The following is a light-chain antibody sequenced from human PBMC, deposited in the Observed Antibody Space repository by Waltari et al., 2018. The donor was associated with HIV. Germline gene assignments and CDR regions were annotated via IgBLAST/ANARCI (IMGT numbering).Light chain of an antibody. J-gene: IGLJ2*01. V-gene: IGLV2-23*01. CDR3: CSYAGSFVI. Sequence: QSALTQPASVSGSPGQSITISCTGTSSDVGIYNLVSWYQQHPGKAPKLMIYEGSKRPSVVSNRFSGSKSGNTASLTISGLQAEDEADYYCCSYAGSFVIFGGGTKLTVL. CDR2: EGS. CDR1: SSDVGIYNL.